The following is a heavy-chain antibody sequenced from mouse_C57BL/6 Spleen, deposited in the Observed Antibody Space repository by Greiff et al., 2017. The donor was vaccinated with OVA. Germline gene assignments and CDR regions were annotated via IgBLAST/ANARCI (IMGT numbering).Heavy chain of an antibody. CDR1: GFTFSDYG. V-gene: IGHV5-17*01. D-gene: IGHD2-5*01. J-gene: IGHJ4*01. CDR2: ISSGSSTI. Sequence: EVQVVESGGGLVKPGGSLKLSCAASGFTFSDYGMHWVRQAPEKGLEWVAYISSGSSTIYYAATVKGRFTISRDNAKNTLFLQMTSLRSEDTAMYYCASPYSNYDYYAMDYWGQGTSVTVSS. CDR3: ASPYSNYDYYAMDY.